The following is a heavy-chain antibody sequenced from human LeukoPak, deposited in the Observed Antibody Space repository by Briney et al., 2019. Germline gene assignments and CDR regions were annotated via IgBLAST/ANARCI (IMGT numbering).Heavy chain of an antibody. CDR1: GYTFIDYY. Sequence: ASVKVSCKASGYTFIDYYMHWVRQAPGHGLEWLGWINLNSGDTHYVQKFQGRVTMTRDTSISTAYMDLSSLRSDDTAVYYCTRGGDYAGPNYFDYWGQGTLVTVSS. V-gene: IGHV1-2*02. J-gene: IGHJ4*02. CDR2: INLNSGDT. CDR3: TRGGDYAGPNYFDY. D-gene: IGHD4/OR15-4a*01.